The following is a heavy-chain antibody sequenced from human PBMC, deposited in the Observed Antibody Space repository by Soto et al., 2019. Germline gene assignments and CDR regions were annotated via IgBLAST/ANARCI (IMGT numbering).Heavy chain of an antibody. J-gene: IGHJ4*02. Sequence: PGESLKISCKGSGYSFTSYWIGWVRQMPGKGLEWMGIIYPGDSDTRYSPSFQGQVTISADKSISTAYLQWSSLKASATAMYYCARLYPGIAAAGTPYYFDYWGQGTLVTVSS. CDR2: IYPGDSDT. CDR3: ARLYPGIAAAGTPYYFDY. CDR1: GYSFTSYW. V-gene: IGHV5-51*01. D-gene: IGHD6-13*01.